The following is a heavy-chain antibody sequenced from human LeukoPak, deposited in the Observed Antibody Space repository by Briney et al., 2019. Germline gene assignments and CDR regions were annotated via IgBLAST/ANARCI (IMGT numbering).Heavy chain of an antibody. CDR1: GFTFSSYA. J-gene: IGHJ4*02. Sequence: GGSLRLSCAASGFTFSSYAMHWLRQAPGKGLEWVAVTSSDGNIKYYADSVKGRFTISRDNSKNTLYLQMNSLRGEDTGVYYCAREAEDGDFEGWGQGTLVTVSS. D-gene: IGHD2-21*02. CDR2: TSSDGNIK. CDR3: AREAEDGDFEG. V-gene: IGHV3-30-3*01.